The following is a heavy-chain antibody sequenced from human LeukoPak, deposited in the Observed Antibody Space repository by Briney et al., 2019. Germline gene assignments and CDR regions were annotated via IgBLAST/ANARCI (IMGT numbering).Heavy chain of an antibody. CDR3: AKDRNNYYDRPHDAFDI. D-gene: IGHD3-22*01. Sequence: TGGSLRLSCAASGFTFSSYGMHWVRQAPGKGLEWVAFIRYDGSNKYYADSVKGRFTISRDNSKNTLYLQMNSLRAEDTAVYYCAKDRNNYYDRPHDAFDIWGQGTMVTVSS. J-gene: IGHJ3*02. CDR2: IRYDGSNK. CDR1: GFTFSSYG. V-gene: IGHV3-30*02.